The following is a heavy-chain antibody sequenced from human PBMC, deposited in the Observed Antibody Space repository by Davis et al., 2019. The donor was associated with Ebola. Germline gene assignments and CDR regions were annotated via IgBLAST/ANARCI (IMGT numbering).Heavy chain of an antibody. D-gene: IGHD5-12*01. J-gene: IGHJ3*02. Sequence: AASVKVSCKASGYTFTGYYMHWVRQAPGQGLEWMGRFNPNSGGTNYAQNFQGRVTMTRDTSISTAYMELSRLRSEDTALYYCTTPGGQDSGYDVFDIWGQGTMVTVSS. CDR3: TTPGGQDSGYDVFDI. CDR2: FNPNSGGT. V-gene: IGHV1-2*06. CDR1: GYTFTGYY.